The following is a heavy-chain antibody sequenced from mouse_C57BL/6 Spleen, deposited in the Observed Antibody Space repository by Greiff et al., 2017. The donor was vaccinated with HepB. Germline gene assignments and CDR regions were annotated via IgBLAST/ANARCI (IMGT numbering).Heavy chain of an antibody. CDR3: ARSPYGSSSWYFDV. J-gene: IGHJ1*03. D-gene: IGHD1-1*01. CDR1: GYTFTSYG. Sequence: VQLKQSGAELVRPGSSVKMSCKTSGYTFTSYGINWVKQRPGQGLEWIGYIYIGNGYTEYNEKFKGKATLTSDTSASTAYMQLSSLTSEDSAIYFCARSPYGSSSWYFDVWGTGTTVTVSS. V-gene: IGHV1-58*01. CDR2: IYIGNGYT.